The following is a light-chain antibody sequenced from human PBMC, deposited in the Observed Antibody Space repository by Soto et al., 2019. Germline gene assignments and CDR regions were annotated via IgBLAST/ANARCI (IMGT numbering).Light chain of an antibody. J-gene: IGKJ4*01. V-gene: IGKV3-20*01. CDR1: QSVRSSY. Sequence: EIVLTQSPGTLSLSPGERATLSCRASQSVRSSYLAWYQQKPGQAPRLLIYGASSRATGIPDRFSGSGSGTDFTLTISRLEPEDLAVYYCQQYGDSPTFGGGTKVGI. CDR2: GAS. CDR3: QQYGDSPT.